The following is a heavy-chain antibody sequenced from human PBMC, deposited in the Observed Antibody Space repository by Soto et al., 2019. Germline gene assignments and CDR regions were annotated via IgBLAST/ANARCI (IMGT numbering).Heavy chain of an antibody. CDR1: GYTLTELS. D-gene: IGHD6-6*01. CDR3: ARVSIAAYALDY. V-gene: IGHV1-69*06. J-gene: IGHJ4*02. CDR2: IIPIFGTA. Sequence: GASVKVSCKVSGYTLTELSMHWVRQAPGKGLEWMGGIIPIFGTANYAQKFQGRVTITADKSTSTAYMELSSLRSEDTAVYYCARVSIAAYALDYWGQGTLVTVSS.